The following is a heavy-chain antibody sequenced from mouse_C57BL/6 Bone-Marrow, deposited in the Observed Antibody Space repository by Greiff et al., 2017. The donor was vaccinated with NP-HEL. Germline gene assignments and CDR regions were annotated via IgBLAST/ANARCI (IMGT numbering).Heavy chain of an antibody. D-gene: IGHD3-3*01. J-gene: IGHJ1*03. CDR1: GYTFTSYW. CDR3: ARGRDAYWYFDV. Sequence: VQLQQSGAELARPGASVKLSCKASGYTFTSYWMHWVKQRPGQGLEWIGNINPSNGGTNYNEKFKSKATLTVDKSSSTAYMQLSSLTSEDSAVYYCARGRDAYWYFDVWGTGTTVTVSS. CDR2: INPSNGGT. V-gene: IGHV1-53*01.